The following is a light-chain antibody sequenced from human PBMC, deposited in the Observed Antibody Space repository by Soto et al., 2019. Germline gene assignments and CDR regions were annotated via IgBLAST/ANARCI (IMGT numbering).Light chain of an antibody. CDR2: DAS. CDR3: QQYGSSPYT. Sequence: EFVLTQSPGTLSLSPGERATLSCRASQTVRNNYLAWYQQKPGQAPRLLIYDASSRATGIPDRFSGGGSGTDFTLTISRLEPEDFAVYYCQQYGSSPYTFAQGTKLDIK. J-gene: IGKJ2*01. V-gene: IGKV3-20*01. CDR1: QTVRNNY.